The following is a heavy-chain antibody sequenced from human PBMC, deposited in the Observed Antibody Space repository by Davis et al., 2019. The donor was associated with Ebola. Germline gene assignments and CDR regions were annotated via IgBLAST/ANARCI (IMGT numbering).Heavy chain of an antibody. Sequence: PSETLSLTCAVYGGSFSGYYWGWIRQPPGKGLEWIGSIYYSGSTYYNPSLKSRVTISVDTSKNQFSLKLSSVTAADTAVYYCARALALSGSYYPMDVWGKGTTVTVSS. J-gene: IGHJ6*03. D-gene: IGHD1-26*01. CDR3: ARALALSGSYYPMDV. CDR2: IYYSGST. V-gene: IGHV4-34*01. CDR1: GGSFSGYY.